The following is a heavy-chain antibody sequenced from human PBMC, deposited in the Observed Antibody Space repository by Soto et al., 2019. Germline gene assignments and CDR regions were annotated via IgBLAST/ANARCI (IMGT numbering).Heavy chain of an antibody. V-gene: IGHV3-66*01. CDR2: IHTGGST. D-gene: IGHD3-3*01. CDR1: GFTVSNHY. Sequence: EVQLVESGGGLVQPGGSLRLSCAASGFTVSNHYMAWFRQAPGKGLAWVSVIHTGGSTYYADSVKGRFSISRDNSKNTLYLQMSSLRAEDTAVYYCARDFYDLSYKFDYWGQGTLVTVSS. CDR3: ARDFYDLSYKFDY. J-gene: IGHJ4*02.